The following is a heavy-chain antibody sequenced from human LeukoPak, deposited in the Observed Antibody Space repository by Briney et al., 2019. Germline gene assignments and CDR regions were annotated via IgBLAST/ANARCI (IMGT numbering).Heavy chain of an antibody. Sequence: SETLSLTCTVSGGSVSSGNYYWSWIRQPPGKGLEWIGYIYYSGSTNYNPSLKSRVTISVDTSKNQFSLKLSSVTAVDTAVYYCAGDYWGYCSGSSCRYFDYWGQGTLVTVSS. D-gene: IGHD2-15*01. V-gene: IGHV4-61*01. CDR3: AGDYWGYCSGSSCRYFDY. CDR2: IYYSGST. J-gene: IGHJ4*02. CDR1: GGSVSSGNYY.